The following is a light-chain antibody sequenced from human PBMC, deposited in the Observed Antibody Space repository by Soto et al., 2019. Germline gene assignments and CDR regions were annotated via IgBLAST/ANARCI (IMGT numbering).Light chain of an antibody. CDR3: QQYYSTPLT. V-gene: IGKV4-1*01. Sequence: DIVMTQSPDSLAVSLGERATINCKSSQSVLYSSNNKNYLAWYQQKPGQPPKLLIYWASTRESGVPDRFSGSGSGTDFTLTISSLQAEDVAVYYCQQYYSTPLTFGGGTKGDNK. J-gene: IGKJ4*01. CDR1: QSVLYSSNNKNY. CDR2: WAS.